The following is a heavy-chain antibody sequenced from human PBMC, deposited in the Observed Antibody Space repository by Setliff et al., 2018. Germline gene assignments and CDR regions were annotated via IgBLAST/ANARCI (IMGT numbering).Heavy chain of an antibody. D-gene: IGHD2-21*01. V-gene: IGHV3-7*01. CDR2: IKEDGSEK. Sequence: PGGSLRLSCAASRFTFSNYWMSWVRQAPGKGLEWVANIKEDGSEKYYVDAVRGRFTVSRDNARNLLYLQMNSLRVDDTAVYYCSSYLVSWGQGALVTVSS. CDR1: RFTFSNYW. J-gene: IGHJ4*02. CDR3: SSYLVS.